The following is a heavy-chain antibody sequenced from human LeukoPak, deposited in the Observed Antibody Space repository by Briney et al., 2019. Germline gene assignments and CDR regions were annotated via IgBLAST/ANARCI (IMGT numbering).Heavy chain of an antibody. CDR3: ARESGSYLQ. V-gene: IGHV3-53*01. CDR2: INTGGYT. D-gene: IGHD1-26*01. CDR1: GFTFSGYS. Sequence: GGSLRLSCAASGFTFSGYSMNWVRQAPGKGLDWVSIINTGGYTYYIDSVKGRFTISRDKSKNTLYIQMTFLNVEDTAVYYCARESGSYLQWGQGTLVTVSS. J-gene: IGHJ4*02.